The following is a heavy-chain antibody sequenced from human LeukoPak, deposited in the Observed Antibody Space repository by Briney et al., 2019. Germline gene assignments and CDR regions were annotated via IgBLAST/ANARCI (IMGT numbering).Heavy chain of an antibody. CDR3: AKGAGAGKVDWFDP. J-gene: IGHJ5*02. Sequence: GGSLRLSCAASGFTFSAFAMTRVRQAPGKAPEWISSITGGGNSVFYADSVKGRFTFSRDNSRNTLYLQMDSLRAEDTAVYYCAKGAGAGKVDWFDPWGQGTQVTVSS. V-gene: IGHV3-23*01. CDR1: GFTFSAFA. CDR2: ITGGGNSV. D-gene: IGHD6-13*01.